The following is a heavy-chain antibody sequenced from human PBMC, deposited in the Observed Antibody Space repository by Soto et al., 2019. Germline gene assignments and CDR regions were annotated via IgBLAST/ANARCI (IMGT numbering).Heavy chain of an antibody. V-gene: IGHV1-2*04. CDR3: ARTRGSYGSFDY. D-gene: IGHD1-26*01. CDR1: GYTFTGYY. CDR2: INPNSGGT. J-gene: IGHJ4*02. Sequence: QVQLVQSGAEVKKPGASVKVSCKASGYTFTGYYMHWVRQAPGQGLEWMGWINPNSGGTNYAQKFQGWVTITRDTSINTAYMELSRLRSDDTAVYYCARTRGSYGSFDYWGQGTLVTVSS.